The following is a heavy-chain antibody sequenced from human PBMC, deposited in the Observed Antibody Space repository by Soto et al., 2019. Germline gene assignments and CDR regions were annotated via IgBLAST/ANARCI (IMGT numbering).Heavy chain of an antibody. CDR3: ASALEASSFDY. Sequence: EVQLVESGGGLVQPGGSLRLSCAASGFTFSSYSMNWVRQAPGKGLEWVSYISSSSSTIYYADSVKGRFTISRDNAKNSLYLQMNSLRAEDTAVSYCASALEASSFDYWGQGTLVTVSS. CDR2: ISSSSSTI. D-gene: IGHD6-6*01. V-gene: IGHV3-48*01. J-gene: IGHJ4*02. CDR1: GFTFSSYS.